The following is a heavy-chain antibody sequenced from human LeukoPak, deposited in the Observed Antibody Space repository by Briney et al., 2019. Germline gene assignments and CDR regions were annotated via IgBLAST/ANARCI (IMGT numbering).Heavy chain of an antibody. CDR1: GGSISSSSYY. D-gene: IGHD4-17*01. V-gene: IGHV4-31*03. CDR3: ARETTVTTSPGEDV. Sequence: SETLSLTCTVSGGSISSSSYYWGWIRQHPGKGLEWIGYIYYSGSTYYNPSLKSRVTISVDTSKNQFSLKLSSVTAADTAVYYCARETTVTTSPGEDVWGQGTTVTVSS. J-gene: IGHJ6*02. CDR2: IYYSGST.